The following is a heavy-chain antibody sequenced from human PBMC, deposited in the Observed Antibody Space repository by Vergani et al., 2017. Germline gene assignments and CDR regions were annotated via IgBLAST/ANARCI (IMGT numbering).Heavy chain of an antibody. D-gene: IGHD2-21*01. J-gene: IGHJ4*02. V-gene: IGHV4-59*01. CDR1: GGSISSYY. CDR3: ARAWKHSTRFDY. CDR2: IYYSGST. Sequence: QVQLQESGPGLVKPSETLSLTCTVSGGSISSYYWSWIRQPPGKGLEWIGYIYYSGSTNYNPSLKSRVNISVDTSKNQFSLKLSSVTAADTAVYYCARAWKHSTRFDYWGQGTLVTVSS.